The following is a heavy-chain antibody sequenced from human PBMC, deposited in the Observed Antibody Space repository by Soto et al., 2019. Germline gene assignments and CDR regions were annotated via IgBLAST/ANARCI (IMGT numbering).Heavy chain of an antibody. V-gene: IGHV1-69*12. CDR1: GGTFRSYA. J-gene: IGHJ3*02. CDR3: ASRNYDILTGLATGDDAFDI. CDR2: IIPIFGTA. D-gene: IGHD3-9*01. Sequence: QVQLVQSGAEVKKPGSSVKVSCKASGGTFRSYAISWVRQAPGQGLEWMGGIIPIFGTANYAQKFQGRVTITADESTSTAYMELSSLRSEDTAVYYCASRNYDILTGLATGDDAFDIWGQGTMVTVSS.